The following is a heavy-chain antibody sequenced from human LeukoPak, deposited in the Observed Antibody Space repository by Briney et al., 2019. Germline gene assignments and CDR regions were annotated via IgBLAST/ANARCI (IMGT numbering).Heavy chain of an antibody. Sequence: GGSLRLSCAASGFTFSSSTMHWVRQAPGKGLEWVAVISYDGSNKYYADSVKGRFTISRDNSKNALYLQMNSLRAEDTAVYYCAREGGQWLVSDYWGQGTLVTVSS. CDR1: GFTFSSST. CDR3: AREGGQWLVSDY. V-gene: IGHV3-30*04. D-gene: IGHD6-19*01. CDR2: ISYDGSNK. J-gene: IGHJ4*02.